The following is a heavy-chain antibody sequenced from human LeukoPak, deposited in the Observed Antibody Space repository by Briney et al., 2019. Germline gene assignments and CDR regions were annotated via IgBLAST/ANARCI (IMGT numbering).Heavy chain of an antibody. D-gene: IGHD3-16*01. V-gene: IGHV3-30-3*01. J-gene: IGHJ4*02. Sequence: GGSLRLSCAASEFTFTSYASHWVRQAPGKGLEWIAFISYDGSNRFYADSVKGRFTISRDNSKNTLYLQMNSLRAEDTAVYYCARDLGPTYCILDYWGQGTLVTVSS. CDR2: ISYDGSNR. CDR3: ARDLGPTYCILDY. CDR1: EFTFTSYA.